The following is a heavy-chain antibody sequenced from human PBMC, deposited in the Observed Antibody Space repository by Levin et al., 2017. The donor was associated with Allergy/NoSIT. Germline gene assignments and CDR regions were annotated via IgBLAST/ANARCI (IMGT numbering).Heavy chain of an antibody. CDR3: ARGSIYCPYFDL. V-gene: IGHV1-18*01. CDR2: ISVYNGNT. D-gene: IGHD2-15*01. J-gene: IGHJ2*01. Sequence: GESLKISCKGSGYTFSSYGITWVRQAPGQGLEWMGSISVYNGNTNYAQNFQGRVTLTTHASTSTSYMELRSLRSDDTAVYYCARGSIYCPYFDLWGRGTLVAVSS. CDR1: GYTFSSYG.